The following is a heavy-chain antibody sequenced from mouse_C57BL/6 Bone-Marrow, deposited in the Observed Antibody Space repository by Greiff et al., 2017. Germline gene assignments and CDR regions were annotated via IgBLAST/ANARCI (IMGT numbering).Heavy chain of an antibody. CDR3: ARDLDGYAMDY. V-gene: IGHV5-4*01. CDR1: GFTFSSYA. CDR2: ISDGGSYT. Sequence: DVMLVESGGGLVKPGGSLKLSCAASGFTFSSYAMSWVRQTPEKRLEWVATISDGGSYTYYPDNVKGRFTISRDNAKNNLYLQMSHLKSEDTAMYYCARDLDGYAMDYWGQGTSVTVSS. J-gene: IGHJ4*01.